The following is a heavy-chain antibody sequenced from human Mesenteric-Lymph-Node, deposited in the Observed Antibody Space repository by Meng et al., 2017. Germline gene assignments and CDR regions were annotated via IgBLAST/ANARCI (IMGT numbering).Heavy chain of an antibody. CDR1: GFSFSSHA. J-gene: IGHJ4*02. CDR3: AKHEPLSYYYNKYYFNY. D-gene: IGHD3-22*01. Sequence: GESLKISCADSGFSFSSHAMSWVRQAPGKGLEWVSAISGSGGNTYYGDSVKGRFTISRDNSKNTLYLQMNSLRAEDTAVYYCAKHEPLSYYYNKYYFNYWGQGALVTVSS. CDR2: ISGSGGNT. V-gene: IGHV3-23*01.